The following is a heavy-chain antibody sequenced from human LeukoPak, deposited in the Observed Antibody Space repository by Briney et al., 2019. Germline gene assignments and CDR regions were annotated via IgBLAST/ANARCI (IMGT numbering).Heavy chain of an antibody. V-gene: IGHV3-23*01. D-gene: IGHD6-13*01. CDR1: GFTFSNYA. J-gene: IGHJ4*02. CDR3: AKDRGGSSTARYFDY. CDR2: VSGSGGST. Sequence: GGSLRLSCAASGFTFSNYAMSWVRQAPGKGLEWVSGVSGSGGSTYYADSVKGRFTISRDKSKNTLYLQMNSLRAEDTAVYYCAKDRGGSSTARYFDYWGQGTQVTVSS.